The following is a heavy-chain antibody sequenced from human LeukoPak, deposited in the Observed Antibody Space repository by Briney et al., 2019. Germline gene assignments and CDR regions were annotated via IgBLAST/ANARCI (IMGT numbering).Heavy chain of an antibody. J-gene: IGHJ4*02. D-gene: IGHD5-12*01. V-gene: IGHV3-30*18. CDR3: AKDEGSWLPQPHGGFDY. CDR1: GFNFSSYG. CDR2: ISYDGSNK. Sequence: GGSLRLSCAASGFNFSSYGMHWVRQAPGKGLEWVAVISYDGSNKYYADSVKGRFTISRDNSKNTLYLQMNSLRAEDTAVYYCAKDEGSWLPQPHGGFDYWGQGTLVTVSS.